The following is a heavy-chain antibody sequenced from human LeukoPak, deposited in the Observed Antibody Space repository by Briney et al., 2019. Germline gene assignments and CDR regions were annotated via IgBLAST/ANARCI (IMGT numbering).Heavy chain of an antibody. J-gene: IGHJ5*02. D-gene: IGHD5-18*01. Sequence: GGSLRLSCAASGFTFSSYAMSWVRQAPGKGLEWVSAISGTGGRTYYADSVKGRFTISRDNAKNSLSLQMNTLRVEDTAMYYCASLDTAKQPLANHWGQGTLVTVSS. CDR3: ASLDTAKQPLANH. CDR1: GFTFSSYA. CDR2: ISGTGGRT. V-gene: IGHV3-23*01.